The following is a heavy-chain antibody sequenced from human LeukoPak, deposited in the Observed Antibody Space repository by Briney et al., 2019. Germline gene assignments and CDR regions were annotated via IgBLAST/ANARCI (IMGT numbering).Heavy chain of an antibody. V-gene: IGHV7-4-1*02. D-gene: IGHD3-22*01. CDR3: ARDHDSSGFPYYYYGMDV. J-gene: IGHJ6*02. CDR1: GYTFTSYA. Sequence: ASVKVSCKASGYTFTSYAMNWVRQAPGQGLEWMGWINTNTGNPTYAQGFTGRFVFSLDTSVSTAYLQISSLKAEDTAVYYCARDHDSSGFPYYYYGMDVWGQGTTATVSS. CDR2: INTNTGNP.